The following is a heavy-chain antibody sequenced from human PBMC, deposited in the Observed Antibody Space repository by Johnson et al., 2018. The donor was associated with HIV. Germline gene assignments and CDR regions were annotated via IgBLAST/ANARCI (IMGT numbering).Heavy chain of an antibody. CDR3: ARSVHDYSDYLWGRDAFDI. D-gene: IGHD4-11*01. V-gene: IGHV3-30*04. J-gene: IGHJ3*02. Sequence: QVQLVESGGGVVQPGRSLRLSCAASGFALSGYALHWVRQAPGKGLEWVALISYDGTKKYSAGSVKGRFTISRDNSKNTLYLQMNNLRLGDTAVYYCARSVHDYSDYLWGRDAFDIWGQGTMVTVSS. CDR1: GFALSGYA. CDR2: ISYDGTKK.